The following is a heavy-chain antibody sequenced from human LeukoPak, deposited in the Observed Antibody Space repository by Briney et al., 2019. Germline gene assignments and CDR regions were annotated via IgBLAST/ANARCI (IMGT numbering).Heavy chain of an antibody. D-gene: IGHD5-12*01. CDR3: AINGGGDSGYGNFDY. V-gene: IGHV3-21*04. CDR2: ISSSSSYI. J-gene: IGHJ4*02. CDR1: GFTFSNYN. Sequence: GGSLRLSCAASGFTFSNYNMNWVRQPPGKGLEWVSSISSSSSYIYYADSVKGRFTISRDNAKNSLYLQMNSLRAEDTALYYCAINGGGDSGYGNFDYWGQGTLVSVS.